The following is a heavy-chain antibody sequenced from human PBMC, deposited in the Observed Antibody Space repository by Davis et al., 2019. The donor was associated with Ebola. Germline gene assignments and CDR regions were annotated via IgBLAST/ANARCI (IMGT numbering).Heavy chain of an antibody. V-gene: IGHV4-59*01. D-gene: IGHD4-11*01. CDR1: GGSISSYY. Sequence: PSETLSLTCTVSGGSISSYYWSWIRQPPGKGLEWIGYIYYSGSTNYNPSLKSRVTISVDTSKNQFSLKLSSVTAADTALYYCARGYSNYDYWGQGTLVTVSS. J-gene: IGHJ4*02. CDR3: ARGYSNYDY. CDR2: IYYSGST.